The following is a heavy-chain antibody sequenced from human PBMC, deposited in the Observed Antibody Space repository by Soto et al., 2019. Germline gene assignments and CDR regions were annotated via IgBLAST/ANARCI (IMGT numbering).Heavy chain of an antibody. D-gene: IGHD2-21*02. V-gene: IGHV3-48*03. CDR3: ASEALCGADCYFFEY. Sequence: XGSLGLSGAASGFTFSNSEMFWVRQAPGKGLEWVSKINYSGSNIYYSKSVKGRFTISRDNAKNSLSLQMNSLTDEDTAIYYCASEALCGADCYFFEYWGPGTLVTVSS. J-gene: IGHJ4*02. CDR2: INYSGSNI. CDR1: GFTFSNSE.